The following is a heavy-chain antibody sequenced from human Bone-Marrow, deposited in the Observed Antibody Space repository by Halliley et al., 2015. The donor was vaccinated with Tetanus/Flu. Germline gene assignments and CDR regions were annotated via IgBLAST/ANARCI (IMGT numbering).Heavy chain of an antibody. V-gene: IGHV4-59*01. D-gene: IGHD7-27*01. CDR3: ARGPNGDDAFDM. CDR1: GGSISSYY. J-gene: IGHJ3*02. CDR2: IYSSGST. Sequence: TLSLTCTVSGGSISSYYWSWIRQPPGKGLEWIGFIYSSGSTNYNPSLQSRVTMSVYTSKNQFSLNLTSVTAADTAMYYCARGPNGDDAFDMWGRGTMVTVSS.